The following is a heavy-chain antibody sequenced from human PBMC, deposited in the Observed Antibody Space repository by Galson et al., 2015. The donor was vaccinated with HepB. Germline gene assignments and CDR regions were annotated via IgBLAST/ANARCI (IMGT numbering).Heavy chain of an antibody. J-gene: IGHJ4*02. V-gene: IGHV3-23*01. CDR2: ISGSGGST. CDR3: ATNDLYSSSWFDY. Sequence: SLRLSCAASGFTFSSYAMSWVRQAPGKGLEWVSAISGSGGSTYYADSVKGRFTISRDNSKNTLYLQMNSLRAEDTAVYYCATNDLYSSSWFDYWGQGTLVTVSS. CDR1: GFTFSSYA. D-gene: IGHD6-13*01.